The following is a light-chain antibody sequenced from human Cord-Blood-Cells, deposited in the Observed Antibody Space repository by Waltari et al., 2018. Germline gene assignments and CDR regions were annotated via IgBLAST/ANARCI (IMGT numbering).Light chain of an antibody. CDR2: YYS. V-gene: IGLV3-21*04. J-gene: IGLJ3*02. CDR3: QVWDSSSDHRV. CDR1: NIGSKS. Sequence: SYVLTQPPSVSVAPGQTARITCGGNNIGSKSVHWYQQKPGQAPVLVIYYYSDRPSGIPERFSGSNSGNTATLTSSRVEAGDEADYYCQVWDSSSDHRVFGGGTKLTVL.